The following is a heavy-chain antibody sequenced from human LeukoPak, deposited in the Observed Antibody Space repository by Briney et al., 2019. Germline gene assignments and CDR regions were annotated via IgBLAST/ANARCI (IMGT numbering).Heavy chain of an antibody. V-gene: IGHV4-59*01. CDR1: GGSIRSDY. CDR3: ARGMYDLQLGAWFDP. CDR2: IYSSGTS. Sequence: SETLSLTCTVSGGSIRSDYWSWIRKPPGKGLEYIGFIYSSGTSNYNPSLKSLFAMSADPFKIQFSLKLSSVTAADTAVYYCARGMYDLQLGAWFDPWGQGTLVTVSS. D-gene: IGHD3-3*01. J-gene: IGHJ5*02.